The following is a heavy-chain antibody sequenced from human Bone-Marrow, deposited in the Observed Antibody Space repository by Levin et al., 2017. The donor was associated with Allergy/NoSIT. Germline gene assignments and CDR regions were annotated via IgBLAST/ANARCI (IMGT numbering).Heavy chain of an antibody. V-gene: IGHV4-59*01. J-gene: IGHJ4*02. CDR2: IYYSGKA. Sequence: SETLSLTCTVSGGSITPYFWSWIRQAPGKGLQWIGYIYYSGKANYNPSLKSRVTISVDTSKNQFSLRLTSVTAADTAMYYCAKIKTGGASWDFWGQGALVTVSS. CDR1: GGSITPYF. CDR3: AKIKTGGASWDF. D-gene: IGHD2-2*01.